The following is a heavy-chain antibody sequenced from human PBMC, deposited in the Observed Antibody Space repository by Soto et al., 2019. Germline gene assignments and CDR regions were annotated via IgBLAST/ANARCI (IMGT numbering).Heavy chain of an antibody. D-gene: IGHD6-13*01. CDR2: INHSRST. J-gene: IGHJ4*02. V-gene: IGHV4-34*01. CDR3: ARAPPGYSSRTDY. CDR1: GGSFSGYY. Sequence: PSETLSLTYAVYGGSFSGYYGSWIRQPPGKGLEWIGEINHSRSTNYNPSLKSRVTISVDTSKNQFSLKLSSVTAADTAVYYCARAPPGYSSRTDYWGQGTLVTVSS.